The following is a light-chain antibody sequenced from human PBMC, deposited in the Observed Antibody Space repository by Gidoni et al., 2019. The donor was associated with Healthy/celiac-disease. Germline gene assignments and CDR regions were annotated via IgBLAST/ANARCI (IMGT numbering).Light chain of an antibody. CDR2: DVS. CDR3: CSYAGSYTFGGV. J-gene: IGLJ2*01. Sequence: QSALTQPRSVSGSPGQSVTISCTGTSSDVGGYNYFSWYQQHPGKAPKLMIYDVSKRPSGVPDRFSGSKSGNTASLTISGLQAEDEADYYCCSYAGSYTFGGVFGGGTKLTVL. V-gene: IGLV2-11*01. CDR1: SSDVGGYNY.